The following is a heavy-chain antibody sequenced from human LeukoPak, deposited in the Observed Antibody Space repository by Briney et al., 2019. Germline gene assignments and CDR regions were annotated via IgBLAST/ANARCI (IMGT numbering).Heavy chain of an antibody. CDR3: AQGEKPYGY. D-gene: IGHD3-10*01. J-gene: IGHJ4*02. Sequence: GASVKVSCKTSGYTFTDYVISWVRQAPGQGLEWMGWINAYNGNTNDAQKFQGRVTMTTDTSTSTAYMELRSLRSDDTAVYYCAQGEKPYGYWGQGTLVSVSS. CDR2: INAYNGNT. V-gene: IGHV1-18*01. CDR1: GYTFTDYV.